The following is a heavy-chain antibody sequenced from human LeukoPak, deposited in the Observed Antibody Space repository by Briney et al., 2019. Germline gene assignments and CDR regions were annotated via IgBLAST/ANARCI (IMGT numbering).Heavy chain of an antibody. CDR2: IYSGGST. CDR3: ARDTPTELRLGELSLYLGAFDV. CDR1: GFTVSSNY. Sequence: GGSLRLSCAASGFTVSSNYMSWVRQAPGKGLEWVSVIYSGGSTYYADSVKGRFTISRDNSKNTLYLQMISLRGEDTAVYYCARDTPTELRLGELSLYLGAFDVWGQGTMVTVSS. J-gene: IGHJ3*01. V-gene: IGHV3-53*01. D-gene: IGHD3-16*02.